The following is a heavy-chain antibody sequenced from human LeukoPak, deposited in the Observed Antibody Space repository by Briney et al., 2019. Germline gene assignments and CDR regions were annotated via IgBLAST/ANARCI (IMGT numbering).Heavy chain of an antibody. J-gene: IGHJ4*02. Sequence: PGGSLRLSCAASGFTFSNYAMSWVRQAPGKGLEWVSGLSASGGNTYYADTVKGRFTISRDNSNNTLCLQMNSLTAEDTAVYYCAKGGRYSGSGSPDYWGQGSLVTVSS. CDR1: GFTFSNYA. V-gene: IGHV3-23*01. D-gene: IGHD6-6*01. CDR3: AKGGRYSGSGSPDY. CDR2: LSASGGNT.